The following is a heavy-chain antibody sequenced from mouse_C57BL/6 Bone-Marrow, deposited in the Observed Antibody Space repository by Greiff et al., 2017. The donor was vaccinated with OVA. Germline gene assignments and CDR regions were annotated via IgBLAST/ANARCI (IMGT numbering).Heavy chain of an antibody. CDR1: GFSFNTYA. V-gene: IGHV10-1*01. CDR3: VRDYDGSSYDWFAY. Sequence: VQLKESGGGLVQPKGSLKLSCAASGFSFNTYAMNWVRQAPGKGLEWVARIRSKSNNYATYYADSVKDRFTISRDDSESMLYLQMNNLKTEDTAMYYCVRDYDGSSYDWFAYWGQGTLVTVSA. CDR2: IRSKSNNYAT. D-gene: IGHD1-1*01. J-gene: IGHJ3*01.